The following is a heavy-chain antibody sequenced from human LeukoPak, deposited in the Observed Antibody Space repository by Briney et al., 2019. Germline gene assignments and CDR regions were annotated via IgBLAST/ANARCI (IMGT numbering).Heavy chain of an antibody. CDR2: IYFSGST. V-gene: IGHV4-39*01. Sequence: SETLSLTCIVSGGSISRNSDYWDWIRQPPGKGLEWIGSIYFSGSTYYNPSLKSRITMSVDTSKSQFSLKLNSVTAADTAVYYCARRPLQLGMDVWGLGTTVTVSS. CDR1: GGSISRNSDY. J-gene: IGHJ6*02. D-gene: IGHD5-24*01. CDR3: ARRPLQLGMDV.